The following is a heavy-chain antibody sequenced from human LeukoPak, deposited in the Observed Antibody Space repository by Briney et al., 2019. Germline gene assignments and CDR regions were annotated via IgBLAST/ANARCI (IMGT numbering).Heavy chain of an antibody. CDR2: ISGSGGST. CDR1: GFTFSSYA. V-gene: IGHV3-23*01. D-gene: IGHD3-10*01. CDR3: AKDRTYYYGSGSYRNY. J-gene: IGHJ4*02. Sequence: GGSLRLSCAASGFTFSSYAMSWVRQAPGKGLEWVSAISGSGGSTYYADSVKGRFTISRDNSKNTLYLQMNSLRAEDTAVYYCAKDRTYYYGSGSYRNYWGQGTLVTVSS.